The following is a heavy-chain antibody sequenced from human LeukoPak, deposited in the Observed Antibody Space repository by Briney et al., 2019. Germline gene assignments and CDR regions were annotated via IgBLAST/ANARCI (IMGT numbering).Heavy chain of an antibody. Sequence: GGSLRLSCAASGFTFSDYYMTWIRQAPGKGLEWVSYISDSGSTMYYADSVKGRFTISRDNAKNSLYLQMNSLRAEDTAVYYCARMWGSSWSYFDYWGQGTLVTVSS. CDR2: ISDSGSTM. V-gene: IGHV3-11*04. CDR1: GFTFSDYY. D-gene: IGHD6-13*01. J-gene: IGHJ4*02. CDR3: ARMWGSSWSYFDY.